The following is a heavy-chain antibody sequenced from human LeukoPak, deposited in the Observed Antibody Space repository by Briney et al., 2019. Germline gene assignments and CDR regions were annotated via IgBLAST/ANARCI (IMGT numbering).Heavy chain of an antibody. D-gene: IGHD6-19*01. V-gene: IGHV1-69*06. J-gene: IGHJ4*02. CDR3: ASSNGYSSGWYLPITDY. Sequence: GASVKVSCKASGGTFSSYAVSWVRLTPGQGLEWLGGIIPVFGTTTYAQKFQAKVTMTADKSTNTAYLEISSLTSDDTAVYYCASSNGYSSGWYLPITDYWGQGTLVTVSS. CDR2: IIPVFGTT. CDR1: GGTFSSYA.